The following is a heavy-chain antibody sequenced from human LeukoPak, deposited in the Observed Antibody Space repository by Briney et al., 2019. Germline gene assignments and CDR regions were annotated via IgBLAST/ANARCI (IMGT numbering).Heavy chain of an antibody. J-gene: IGHJ4*02. Sequence: SETLSLTCTVSGGSISSSSYYWGWIRQPPGKGLEWIGSIYYSGSTYYNPSLKSRVTISVDTSKNQFSLKLSSVTAADTAVYYCARGGETYYDCGSVYPTLFDYWGQGTLVTVSS. CDR1: GGSISSSSYY. V-gene: IGHV4-39*01. D-gene: IGHD3-3*01. CDR2: IYYSGST. CDR3: ARGGETYYDCGSVYPTLFDY.